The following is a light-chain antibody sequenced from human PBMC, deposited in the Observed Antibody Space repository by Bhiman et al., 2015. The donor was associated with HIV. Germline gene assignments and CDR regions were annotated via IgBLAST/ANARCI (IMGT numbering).Light chain of an antibody. CDR3: SSYTSGSTPHV. CDR2: DVS. Sequence: QSALTQPPSASGSPGQSVTISCTGTSSDVGAYDYVSWYQQHPGKGPKLMIYDVSNRPSGVSNRFSGSKSGNTASLTISGLQAEDEADYHCSSYTSGSTPHVFGTGTKVTVL. V-gene: IGLV2-14*01. J-gene: IGLJ1*01. CDR1: SSDVGAYDY.